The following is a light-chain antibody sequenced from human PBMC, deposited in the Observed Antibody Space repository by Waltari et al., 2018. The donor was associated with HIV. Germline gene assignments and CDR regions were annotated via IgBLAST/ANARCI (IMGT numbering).Light chain of an antibody. J-gene: IGLJ2*01. CDR2: DVD. Sequence: QSALSQPASVSGSPGQSITISCSGTSNDIGISNLVSWYQPHPGKAPKLIIFDVDKRPSGISDRFSGSKSGYTASLTISGLRTEDEADYFCCSKSTIYFGVLFGGGTTLTVL. V-gene: IGLV2-23*02. CDR3: CSKSTIYFGVL. CDR1: SNDIGISNL.